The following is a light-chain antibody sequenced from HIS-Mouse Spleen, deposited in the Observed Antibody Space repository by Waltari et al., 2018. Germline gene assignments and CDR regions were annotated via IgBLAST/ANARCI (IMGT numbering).Light chain of an antibody. CDR1: RSNIGSNY. V-gene: IGLV1-47*01. J-gene: IGLJ3*02. CDR3: AAWDDSLSGPV. CDR2: RNH. Sequence: QSVLTQPPSASGTPGQRVTISCSGSRSNIGSNYVFWYQQLPGTAPTLLIYRNHQRPSGVPDRFSGSKSGTSASLAISGLRSEDEADYYCAAWDDSLSGPVFGGGTKLTVL.